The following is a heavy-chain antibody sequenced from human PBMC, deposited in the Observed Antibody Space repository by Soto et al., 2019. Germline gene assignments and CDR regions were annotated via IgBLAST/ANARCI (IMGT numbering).Heavy chain of an antibody. V-gene: IGHV1-69*02. CDR1: GGTFSSYT. Sequence: QVQLVQSGAEVKKPGSSVKVSCKASGGTFSSYTISWVRQAPGQGLEWMGRIIPILGIANYAQKFQGRVTITADKSTSTAYMELSSLRSEDTAVYYCARVGYGDYNFYYWGQGTLVTVSS. CDR3: ARVGYGDYNFYY. J-gene: IGHJ4*02. CDR2: IIPILGIA. D-gene: IGHD4-17*01.